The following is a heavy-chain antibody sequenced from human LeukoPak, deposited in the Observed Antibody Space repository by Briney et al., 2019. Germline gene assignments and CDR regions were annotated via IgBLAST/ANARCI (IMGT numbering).Heavy chain of an antibody. CDR2: IYTSGST. CDR1: GGSISSYY. CDR3: AREGTASQVPGYYGMDV. J-gene: IGHJ6*02. V-gene: IGHV4-4*07. Sequence: SETLSLTCTVSGGSISSYYWSWIRQPAGKGLEWIGRIYTSGSTNYNPSLKSRVTMSVDTSKNQFFLKLSSVTAADTAVYYCAREGTASQVPGYYGMDVWGQGTTVTVSS.